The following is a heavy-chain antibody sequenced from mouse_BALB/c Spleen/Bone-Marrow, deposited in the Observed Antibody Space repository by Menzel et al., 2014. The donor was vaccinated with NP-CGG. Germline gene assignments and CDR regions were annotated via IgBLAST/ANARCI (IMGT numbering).Heavy chain of an antibody. Sequence: EVKVEESGGGLVQPGESLKLSCESNEYEFPSHDMSWVRKTPEKRLELVAAINSDGGSTYYPDTMERRFIISRDNSKKTLYLQMSSLRSEGTAFYYCARHGDYYGSSLFAYWGQGTLVTVYA. D-gene: IGHD1-1*01. CDR3: ARHGDYYGSSLFAY. V-gene: IGHV5-2*03. J-gene: IGHJ3*01. CDR1: EYEFPSHD. CDR2: INSDGGST.